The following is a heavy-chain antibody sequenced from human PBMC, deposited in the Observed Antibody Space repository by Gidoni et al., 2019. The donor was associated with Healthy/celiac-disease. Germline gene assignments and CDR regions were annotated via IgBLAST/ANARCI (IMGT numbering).Heavy chain of an antibody. CDR2: IWYDGSNK. D-gene: IGHD3-22*01. V-gene: IGHV3-33*01. CDR1: GFTFSSYG. J-gene: IGHJ6*02. CDR3: ARDLISITMIANSRGMDV. Sequence: QVQLVESGGGVVQPGRSLRLSCAASGFTFSSYGMHWVRQAPGKGLEWVAFIWYDGSNKYYADSVKGRFTISRDNSKNTLYLQMNSLRAEDTAVYYCARDLISITMIANSRGMDVWGQGTTVTVSS.